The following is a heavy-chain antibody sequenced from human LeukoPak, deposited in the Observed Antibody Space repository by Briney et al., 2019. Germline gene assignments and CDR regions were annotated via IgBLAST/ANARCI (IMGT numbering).Heavy chain of an antibody. CDR2: ISSSTSII. V-gene: IGHV3-48*03. Sequence: PGGSLRLSCEASGFTFSSYEMNWVRQAPGKGLEWVSYISSSTSIIHYTDSVKGRFTISRDDAQNSLYLQMNSLGAEDTAVYYCARHSRCGGSCFYFDYWGQGTLVAVSS. CDR3: ARHSRCGGSCFYFDY. CDR1: GFTFSSYE. D-gene: IGHD2-15*01. J-gene: IGHJ4*02.